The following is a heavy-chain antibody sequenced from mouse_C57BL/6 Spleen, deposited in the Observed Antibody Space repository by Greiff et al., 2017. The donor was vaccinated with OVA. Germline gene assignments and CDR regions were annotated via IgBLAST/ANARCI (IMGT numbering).Heavy chain of an antibody. CDR2: ISDGGSYT. Sequence: EVQGVESGGGLVKPGGSLKLSCAASGFTFSSYAMSWVRQTPEKRLEWVATISDGGSYTYYPDNVKGRFTISRDNAKNNLYLQMSHLKSEDTAMYYCARDTIYEVFDYWGQGTTLTVSS. D-gene: IGHD2-3*01. J-gene: IGHJ2*01. CDR3: ARDTIYEVFDY. CDR1: GFTFSSYA. V-gene: IGHV5-4*01.